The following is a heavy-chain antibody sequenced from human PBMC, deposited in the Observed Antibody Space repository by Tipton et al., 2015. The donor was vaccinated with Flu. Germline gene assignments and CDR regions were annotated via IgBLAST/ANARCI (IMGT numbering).Heavy chain of an antibody. D-gene: IGHD2-2*01. CDR2: INPYTGDT. Sequence: QLVQSGADVKKPGASVKVSCKASGYTFTGYYMHWVRQAPGQGLEWMGWINPYTGDTNYAQKFQGRVTMTRDTSIRTAYMALSRLTSDDTAVYYCAVDITYCGSANCPHQPLYGMDVWGQGTTVTVSS. CDR3: AVDITYCGSANCPHQPLYGMDV. CDR1: GYTFTGYY. V-gene: IGHV1-2*02. J-gene: IGHJ6*02.